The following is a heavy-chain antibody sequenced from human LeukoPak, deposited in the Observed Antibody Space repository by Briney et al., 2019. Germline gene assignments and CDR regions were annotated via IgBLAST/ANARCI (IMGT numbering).Heavy chain of an antibody. CDR1: GFTFSSYW. V-gene: IGHV3-74*01. J-gene: IGHJ4*02. CDR3: ARVRGYSYGCFDY. Sequence: GGSLRLSCAASGFTFSSYWMHWVRQAPGKGLVWVSRINSAGSSTSYADSVKGRFTISRDNAKNSLYLQMNSLRAEDTAVYYCARVRGYSYGCFDYWGQGTLVTVSS. D-gene: IGHD5-18*01. CDR2: INSAGSST.